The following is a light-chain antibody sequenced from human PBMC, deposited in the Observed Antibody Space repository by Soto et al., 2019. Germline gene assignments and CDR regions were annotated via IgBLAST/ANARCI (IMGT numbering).Light chain of an antibody. J-gene: IGKJ1*01. Sequence: DIQMTQSPSTLSASVGDRITITCRASQSINTWLAWYQQKPGEAPKLLIYDGSTLERGVPSRFSGSGSGTEFTLPISRLQPDDFGTFYFQQYKTYYRTFGQGTTVEV. CDR1: QSINTW. CDR2: DGS. V-gene: IGKV1-5*03. CDR3: QQYKTYYRT.